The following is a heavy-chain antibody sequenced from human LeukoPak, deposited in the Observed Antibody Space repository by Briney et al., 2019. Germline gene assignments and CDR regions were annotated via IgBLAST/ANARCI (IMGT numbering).Heavy chain of an antibody. V-gene: IGHV4-61*02. Sequence: PSETLSLTCTVSGGSISSGSYYWSWIRQPAGKGLEWIGRIYTSGSTNYNPSLKSRVTISVDTSKNQFSLKLSSVTAADMAVYYCARDVAVFSWGQGTLVTVSS. D-gene: IGHD3-3*01. J-gene: IGHJ4*02. CDR3: ARDVAVFS. CDR1: GGSISSGSYY. CDR2: IYTSGST.